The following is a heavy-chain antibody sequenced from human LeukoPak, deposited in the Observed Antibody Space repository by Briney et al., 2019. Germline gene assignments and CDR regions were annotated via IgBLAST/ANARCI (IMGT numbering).Heavy chain of an antibody. CDR3: ARRHWGSWYKHAFDI. CDR1: GGSISSYY. D-gene: IGHD6-13*01. V-gene: IGHV4-34*01. CDR2: INHSGST. Sequence: PSETLSLTCTVSGGSISSYYWSWIRQPPGKGLEWIGEINHSGSTNYNPSLKSRVTISVDTSKNQFSLKLSSVTAADTAVYYCARRHWGSWYKHAFDIWGQGTMVTVSS. J-gene: IGHJ3*02.